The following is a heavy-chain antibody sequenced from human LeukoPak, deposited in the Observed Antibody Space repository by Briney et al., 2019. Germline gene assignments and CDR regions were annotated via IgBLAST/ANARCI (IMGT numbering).Heavy chain of an antibody. V-gene: IGHV3-11*01. CDR3: VREKGGYYGSGSRFDL. D-gene: IGHD3-10*01. CDR2: ISSGGDTI. Sequence: PGGSLRLSCGASGFTFRDYYMSWLRQAPGKGLEWVSYISSGGDTIKHADFVKGRFTISRDNAKNSLYLEMNSLRPEDTAVYYWVREKGGYYGSGSRFDLWGRGTLGTVSS. CDR1: GFTFRDYY. J-gene: IGHJ2*01.